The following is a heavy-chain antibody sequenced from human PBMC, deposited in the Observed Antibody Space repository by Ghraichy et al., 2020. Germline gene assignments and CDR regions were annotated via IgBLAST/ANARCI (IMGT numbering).Heavy chain of an antibody. CDR3: ARLSTAMVTSFDY. Sequence: NLSLTCAVYGGSFSGYYWSWIRQPPGKGLEWIGEIDHSGSTNDNPSPKSRVTISVDTSKNQFSLTLSSVTAADTAVYYCARLSTAMVTSFDYWGQGTLVTVSS. CDR2: IDHSGST. V-gene: IGHV4-34*01. J-gene: IGHJ4*02. CDR1: GGSFSGYY. D-gene: IGHD5-18*01.